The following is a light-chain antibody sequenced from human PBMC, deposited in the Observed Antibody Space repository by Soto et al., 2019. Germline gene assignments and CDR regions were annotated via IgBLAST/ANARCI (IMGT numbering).Light chain of an antibody. CDR3: AAWDDSLNGPV. Sequence: QSVLTQPPQRLGPPDRGSPSLVLEGSSNIGSNTVNWYQQLPGTAPKLFIYIDNQRPSGVPDRFSGSKSGTSASLAISGLQSDDEAEYYCAAWDDSLNGPVFGGGTKLTVL. CDR1: SSNIGSNT. J-gene: IGLJ2*01. V-gene: IGLV1-44*01. CDR2: IDN.